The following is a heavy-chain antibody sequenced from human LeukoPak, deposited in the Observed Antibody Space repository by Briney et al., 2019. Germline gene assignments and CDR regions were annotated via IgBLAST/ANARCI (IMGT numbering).Heavy chain of an antibody. Sequence: SETLSLTGAVYGGSFSGYYWSWIRQPPGKGLEWIGEINHSGSTYYNPSLKSRVTISVDTSKNQFSLKLSSVTAADTAVYYCARVYCSGGSCYPNWFDPWGQGTLVTVSS. CDR2: INHSGST. CDR3: ARVYCSGGSCYPNWFDP. D-gene: IGHD2-15*01. J-gene: IGHJ5*02. V-gene: IGHV4-34*01. CDR1: GGSFSGYY.